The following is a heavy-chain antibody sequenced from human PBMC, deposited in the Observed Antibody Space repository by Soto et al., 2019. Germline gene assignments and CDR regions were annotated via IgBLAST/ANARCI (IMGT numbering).Heavy chain of an antibody. V-gene: IGHV3-23*01. CDR1: GFTFSSYV. CDR2: ITGSGDST. CDR3: ASRDLIDFWRGYQYYFDY. D-gene: IGHD3-3*01. J-gene: IGHJ4*02. Sequence: EVQLLESGGGLVQPGGSLRLSCAASGFTFSSYVMSWVRQAPGKGLEWVSTITGSGDSTDSADSVKGRFTISRDNSKNTLYLQMNSLRAEDTAVYYCASRDLIDFWRGYQYYFDYWGQGTLVTVSS.